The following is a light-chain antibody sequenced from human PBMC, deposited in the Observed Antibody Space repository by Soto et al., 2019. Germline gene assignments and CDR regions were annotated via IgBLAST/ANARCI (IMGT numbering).Light chain of an antibody. CDR2: AAS. Sequence: DIQMTQSPSSLSASVGDRVTITCRASQDISSYLAWYQQKPGQVPKLLIYAASTLQSGVPSRFSCSGSGTDFTFTISSLQPEDVATYFCQKYNNAPRTFGQGTKVEIK. CDR1: QDISSY. CDR3: QKYNNAPRT. V-gene: IGKV1-27*01. J-gene: IGKJ1*01.